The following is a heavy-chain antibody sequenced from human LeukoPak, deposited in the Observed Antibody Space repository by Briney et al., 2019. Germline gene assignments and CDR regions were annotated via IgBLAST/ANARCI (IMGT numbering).Heavy chain of an antibody. CDR3: ARDPDSGYDKYYFDY. J-gene: IGHJ4*02. Sequence: ASVKVSCKASGYTFTSYDINWVRQAPGEGLEWMGWLNPNSGNTGYAQKLQGRVTMTRDRSTSTVYMELSSMRSEGTAVYYCARDPDSGYDKYYFDYWGQGTLVTVSS. CDR1: GYTFTSYD. V-gene: IGHV1-8*02. D-gene: IGHD5-12*01. CDR2: LNPNSGNT.